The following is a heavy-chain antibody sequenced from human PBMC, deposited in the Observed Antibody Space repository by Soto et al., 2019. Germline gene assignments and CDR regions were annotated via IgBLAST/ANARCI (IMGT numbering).Heavy chain of an antibody. V-gene: IGHV6-1*01. CDR3: ARVRYDFWSGSTYYYGMDV. CDR2: TYYRSKWYN. CDR1: GDSVSSNSAA. D-gene: IGHD3-3*01. J-gene: IGHJ6*02. Sequence: SQTLSLTCAISGDSVSSNSAAWNWIRQSPSRGLEWPGRTYYRSKWYNDYAVSVKSRITINPDTSKNQFSLQLNSVTPEDTAVYYCARVRYDFWSGSTYYYGMDVWGQGTTVTVSS.